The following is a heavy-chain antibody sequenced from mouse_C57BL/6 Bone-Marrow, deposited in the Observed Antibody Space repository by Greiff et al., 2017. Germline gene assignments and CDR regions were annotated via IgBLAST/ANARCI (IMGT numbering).Heavy chain of an antibody. D-gene: IGHD2-3*01. CDR3: IYYGYYRGFFAY. Sequence: VQLQQPGAELVKPGASVKLSCKASGYTFTSYWMHWVKQRPGQGLEWIGMIHPNSGSTNYNEKFKSKATLTVDKSSITAYMQLSSLTSEDSAVYYCIYYGYYRGFFAYWGQGTLVTVSA. CDR1: GYTFTSYW. CDR2: IHPNSGST. J-gene: IGHJ3*01. V-gene: IGHV1-64*01.